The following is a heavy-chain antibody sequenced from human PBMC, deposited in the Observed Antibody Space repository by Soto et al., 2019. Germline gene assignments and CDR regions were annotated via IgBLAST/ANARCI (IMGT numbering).Heavy chain of an antibody. J-gene: IGHJ5*02. CDR1: GYTFTSYY. V-gene: IGHV1-46*01. D-gene: IGHD2-15*01. CDR3: ARDQSDCSGGSCYLSWFDP. Sequence: QVQLVQSGAEVKKPGASVKVSCKASGYTFTSYYMHWVRQAPGQGLEWMGIINPSGGSTSYAQKSQGRVTMTRDTSTSTVYMELSSLRAEDTAVYYCARDQSDCSGGSCYLSWFDPWGQGTLVTVSS. CDR2: INPSGGST.